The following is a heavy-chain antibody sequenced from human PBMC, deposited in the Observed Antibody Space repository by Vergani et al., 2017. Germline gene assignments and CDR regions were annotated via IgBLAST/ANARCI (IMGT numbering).Heavy chain of an antibody. CDR2: IRNKDNDYNT. V-gene: IGHV3-72*01. J-gene: IGHJ3*02. Sequence: EVQVVESGGGLVQPGGSLRLSCAASGFIFSDHYMDWVRQAPGKGLEWVGRIRNKDNDYNTQYAAVVKSSFTILRDDSKSYLYLQMNSLQTEDTALYYCVRXEESNWNDRLYDIWGQGTLVTVSS. CDR3: VRXEESNWNDRLYDI. CDR1: GFIFSDHY. D-gene: IGHD1-1*01.